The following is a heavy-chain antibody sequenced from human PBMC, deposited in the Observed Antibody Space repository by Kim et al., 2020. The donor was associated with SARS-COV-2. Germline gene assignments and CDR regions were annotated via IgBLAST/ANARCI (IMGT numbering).Heavy chain of an antibody. CDR3: ARDDYDILTGRSYGMDV. J-gene: IGHJ6*02. CDR2: IKQDGSEK. CDR1: GFTFSSYW. D-gene: IGHD3-9*01. V-gene: IGHV3-7*01. Sequence: GGSLRLSCAASGFTFSSYWMSWVRQAPGKGLEWVANIKQDGSEKYYVDSVKGRFTISRDNAKNSLYLQMNSLRAEDTAVYYCARDDYDILTGRSYGMDVWGQGTTVTVSS.